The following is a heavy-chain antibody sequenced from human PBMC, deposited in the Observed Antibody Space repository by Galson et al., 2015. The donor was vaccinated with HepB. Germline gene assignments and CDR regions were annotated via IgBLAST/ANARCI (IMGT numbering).Heavy chain of an antibody. CDR2: ISGSGDIT. J-gene: IGHJ4*02. Sequence: SLRLSCAASGFTFSSYAMNWVRQAPGEGLELVSIISGSGDITYYADSVRGRFTISRDNSKNTLFLQMNSVRAEDTAVYFCAKGTSVDGMRYFDSWGQGTLVTVSS. CDR1: GFTFSSYA. V-gene: IGHV3-23*01. D-gene: IGHD6-13*01. CDR3: AKGTSVDGMRYFDS.